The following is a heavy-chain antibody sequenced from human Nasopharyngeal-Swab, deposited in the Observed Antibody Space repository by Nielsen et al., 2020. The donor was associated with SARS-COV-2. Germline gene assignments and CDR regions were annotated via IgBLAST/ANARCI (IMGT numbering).Heavy chain of an antibody. J-gene: IGHJ5*02. CDR3: ARGANWFDP. CDR2: INHSGST. V-gene: IGHV4-34*01. Sequence: SETLSLTCALYGGSFSGYYWSWIRQPPGKGLEWIGEINHSGSTNYNPSLKSRVTISVDTSKNKFSLKLSSVTAADTAVYYCARGANWFDPWGQGTLVTVSS. CDR1: GGSFSGYY.